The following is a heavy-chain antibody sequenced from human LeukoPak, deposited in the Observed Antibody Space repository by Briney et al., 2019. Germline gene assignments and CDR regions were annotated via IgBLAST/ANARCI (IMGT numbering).Heavy chain of an antibody. CDR2: IRYDGSNK. V-gene: IGHV3-30*02. CDR1: GFTFSSYG. CDR3: AKDRSSGCYYFDY. J-gene: IGHJ4*02. D-gene: IGHD6-19*01. Sequence: GGSLRLSCAASGFTFSSYGMHWVRQAPGKGLEWVAFIRYDGSNKYYADSVKGRFTISSDNSKNTLYLQMNSLRAEDTAVYYCAKDRSSGCYYFDYWGQGTLVTVSS.